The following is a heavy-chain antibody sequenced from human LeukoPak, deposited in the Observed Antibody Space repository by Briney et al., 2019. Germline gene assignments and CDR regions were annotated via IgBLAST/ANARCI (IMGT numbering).Heavy chain of an antibody. V-gene: IGHV3-64*02. J-gene: IGHJ6*03. CDR2: ISTNGDST. CDR1: GFTFSTYA. Sequence: PGGSLRLSCAASGFTFSTYAMHWVRQAPGKGLEYVSAISTNGDSTYYADSVKGRFTISRDNSKNTLFLQMGSLRADDMAVYYCARLPSYYYYYMDVWGKGTTVTVSS. CDR3: ARLPSYYYYYMDV.